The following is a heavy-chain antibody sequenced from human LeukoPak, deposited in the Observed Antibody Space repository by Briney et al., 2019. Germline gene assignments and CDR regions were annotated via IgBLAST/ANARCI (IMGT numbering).Heavy chain of an antibody. CDR1: GGSFSGYY. CDR2: IYYSGST. Sequence: SETLSLTCAVYGGSFSGYYWSWIRQPPGKGLEWIGYIYYSGSTNYNPSLKSRVTISVDTSKNQFSLKLSSVTAADTAVYYCARLHSSSWYVYWGQGTLVTVSS. D-gene: IGHD6-13*01. CDR3: ARLHSSSWYVY. J-gene: IGHJ4*02. V-gene: IGHV4-59*01.